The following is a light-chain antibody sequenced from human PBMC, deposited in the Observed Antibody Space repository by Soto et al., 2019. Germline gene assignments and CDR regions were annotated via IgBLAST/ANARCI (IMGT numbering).Light chain of an antibody. CDR1: QSISSW. CDR2: KAS. J-gene: IGKJ2*01. V-gene: IGKV1-5*03. Sequence: DIQMTQSPSTLSASVGDRVTITCRASQSISSWLAWYQQKPGKAPKLLIYKASSLESGVPSRFSGCGSGTEFTLTISRLQHDDFATYYCQQYNSYSHTFGQGTKLEIK. CDR3: QQYNSYSHT.